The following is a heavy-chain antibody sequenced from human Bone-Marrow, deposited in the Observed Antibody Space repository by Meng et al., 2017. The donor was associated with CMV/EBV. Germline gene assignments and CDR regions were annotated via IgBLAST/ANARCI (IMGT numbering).Heavy chain of an antibody. J-gene: IGHJ4*02. Sequence: SETLSLTCAVYGGSFSGYYWSWIRQPPGKGLEWIGEINHSGSTNYNPSLKSRVTITVDTSKNQFSLILNSVTAADTALYYCAGDSGWQSGGYRGQGNLVTVSS. V-gene: IGHV4-34*01. CDR2: INHSGST. CDR3: AGDSGWQSGGY. D-gene: IGHD3-10*01. CDR1: GGSFSGYY.